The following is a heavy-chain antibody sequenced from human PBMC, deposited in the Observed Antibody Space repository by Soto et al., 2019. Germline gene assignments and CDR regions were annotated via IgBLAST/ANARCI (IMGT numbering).Heavy chain of an antibody. D-gene: IGHD3-9*01. CDR1: GYTFTSYD. V-gene: IGHV1-8*01. Sequence: ASVKVSCKASGYTFTSYDINWVRQATGQGLEWMGWMNPNSGNTGYAQKFQGRVTMTRNTSISTAYMELSSLRSEDTAVYYCARVSYDILTGDDAFDIWGQGTMVTVSS. CDR3: ARVSYDILTGDDAFDI. J-gene: IGHJ3*02. CDR2: MNPNSGNT.